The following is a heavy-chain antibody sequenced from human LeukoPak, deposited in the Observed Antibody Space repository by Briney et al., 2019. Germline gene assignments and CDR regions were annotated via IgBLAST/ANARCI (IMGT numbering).Heavy chain of an antibody. D-gene: IGHD6-6*01. V-gene: IGHV3-23*01. Sequence: GGSLRLSCAASGFTFSSYAMSWVRQAPGKGLEWVSAISGSGGSTYYADSVKGRFTISRDNSKNTLYLQMNSLRAEATAVYYCAKDPGIAARRGTQIDYWGQGTLVTVSS. CDR3: AKDPGIAARRGTQIDY. CDR2: ISGSGGST. CDR1: GFTFSSYA. J-gene: IGHJ4*02.